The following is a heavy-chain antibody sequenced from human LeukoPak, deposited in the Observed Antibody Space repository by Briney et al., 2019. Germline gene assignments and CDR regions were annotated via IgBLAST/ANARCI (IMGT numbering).Heavy chain of an antibody. Sequence: GGSLRLSCTASGFTSSSYEINWVRQAPGKGLEWISYISPSGNTIYYADSVQGRFTISRDNANNSLYLQMNSLRAEDTAVYYCARAVGYKGFVDYWGQGTLVTVSS. CDR3: ARAVGYKGFVDY. V-gene: IGHV3-48*03. CDR2: ISPSGNTI. CDR1: GFTSSSYE. J-gene: IGHJ4*02. D-gene: IGHD5-24*01.